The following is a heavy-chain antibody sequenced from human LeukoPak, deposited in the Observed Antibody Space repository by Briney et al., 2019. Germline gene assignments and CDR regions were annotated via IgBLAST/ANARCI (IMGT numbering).Heavy chain of an antibody. CDR1: GYTFSTYY. Sequence: ASVKVSCKASGYTFSTYYMHWVRQAPGQGLEWMGIINPSGGSTSYAQKFQGRLTMSRDTSTSTVYTELSSLRSEDTAVYYCARAAGSSGYSPWGQGTLVTVSS. V-gene: IGHV1-46*01. CDR2: INPSGGST. J-gene: IGHJ5*02. D-gene: IGHD3-22*01. CDR3: ARAAGSSGYSP.